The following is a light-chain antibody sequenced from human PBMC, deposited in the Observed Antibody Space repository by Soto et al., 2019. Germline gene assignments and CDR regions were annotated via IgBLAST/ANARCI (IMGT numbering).Light chain of an antibody. V-gene: IGLV2-8*01. CDR3: SSYAGSNNLYV. CDR1: SSDDGGYKY. CDR2: EVT. Sequence: QSALTQPPSASGSPGQSVTISCTGTSSDDGGYKYVSWYQQHPGKAPKLMIYEVTKRPSGVPDRFSGSKSGNAASLTVSGLQAEDEADYYCSSYAGSNNLYVFGTGTQLTVL. J-gene: IGLJ1*01.